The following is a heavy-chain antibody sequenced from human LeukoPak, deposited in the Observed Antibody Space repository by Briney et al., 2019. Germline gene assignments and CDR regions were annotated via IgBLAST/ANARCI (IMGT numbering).Heavy chain of an antibody. Sequence: GGSLRLSRAASGFTFSSYAMHWVRQAPGKGLEWVAVISYDGSNKYYADSVKGRFTISRDNSKNTLYLQMNSPRAEDTAVYYCARAPPKRIAFDIWGQGTMVTVSS. V-gene: IGHV3-30-3*01. CDR3: ARAPPKRIAFDI. CDR2: ISYDGSNK. J-gene: IGHJ3*02. D-gene: IGHD6-25*01. CDR1: GFTFSSYA.